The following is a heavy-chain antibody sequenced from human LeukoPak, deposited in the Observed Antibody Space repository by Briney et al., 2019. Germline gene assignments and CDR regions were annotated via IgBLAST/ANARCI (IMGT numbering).Heavy chain of an antibody. CDR2: INHSGST. V-gene: IGHV4-34*01. J-gene: IGHJ4*02. Sequence: SETLSLTCAVYGGSFSGYYWGWIRQPPGKGLEWIGEINHSGSTNYNPSLKSRVTISVDTSKNQFSLKLSSVTAADTAVYYCARGKDSSGYPSQYNFDYWGQGTLVTVSS. CDR1: GGSFSGYY. D-gene: IGHD3-22*01. CDR3: ARGKDSSGYPSQYNFDY.